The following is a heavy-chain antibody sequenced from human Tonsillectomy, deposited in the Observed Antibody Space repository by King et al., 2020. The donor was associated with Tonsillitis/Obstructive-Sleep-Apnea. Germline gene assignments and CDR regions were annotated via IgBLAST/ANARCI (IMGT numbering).Heavy chain of an antibody. D-gene: IGHD5-18*01. J-gene: IGHJ4*02. CDR1: GFTFSSYA. CDR2: ISGSGGST. V-gene: IGHV3-23*04. Sequence: EVQLVESGGGLEQPGGSLRLSCAASGFTFSSYAMIWVRQAPGKGLEWVSVISGSGGSTYYADSVTGRFTISRYNSKNTLYLQMNSLRAEDTAVYYCAKGGEDTTLVTEYFDYWGQGTLVPVSS. CDR3: AKGGEDTTLVTEYFDY.